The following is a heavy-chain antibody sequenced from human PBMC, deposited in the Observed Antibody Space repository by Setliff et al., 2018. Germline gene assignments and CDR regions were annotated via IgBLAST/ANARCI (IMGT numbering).Heavy chain of an antibody. CDR2: ISGGGDTT. J-gene: IGHJ4*02. CDR1: GFTFRSYW. CDR3: AKARALVRGAYNY. V-gene: IGHV3-23*01. Sequence: GGSLRLSCAASGFTFRSYWMSWVRQAPGKGLEWVSAISGGGDTTYYTDSVKGRFTISRDNSKNTIYLQMSGLRAEDSAIYFCAKARALVRGAYNYWGQGTLVTVSS. D-gene: IGHD3-10*01.